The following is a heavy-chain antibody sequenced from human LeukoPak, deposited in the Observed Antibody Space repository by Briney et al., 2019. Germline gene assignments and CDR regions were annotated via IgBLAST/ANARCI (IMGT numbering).Heavy chain of an antibody. CDR3: VRGTMVIPDS. J-gene: IGHJ4*02. V-gene: IGHV4-4*07. D-gene: IGHD2-8*01. CDR2: IYPSGST. CDR1: GGAISSYH. Sequence: SETLSLTCTVFGGAISSYHWNWIRQPAGKGLEWIGPIYPSGSTNYNPSLKSRVTMSVDTSKNQISLKLRSVPAADTAVYYCVRGTMVIPDSWGQGSLVTVSS.